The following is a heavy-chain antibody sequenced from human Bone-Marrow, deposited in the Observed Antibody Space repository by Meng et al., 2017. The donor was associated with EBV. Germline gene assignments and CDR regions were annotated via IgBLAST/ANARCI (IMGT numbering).Heavy chain of an antibody. CDR3: ARAYSYGSRDLPGH. V-gene: IGHV4-4*03. CDR2: TYHSGST. CDR1: GVSISTTYW. J-gene: IGHJ1*01. D-gene: IGHD3-10*01. Sequence: ETGPRLVQPPGNLALPCAVSGVSISTTYWRSWVRQPRGRRLEWLGQTYHSGSTNYNPSLKSRVIISVDKSKNHSSLRLTSVTAADTAVYYCARAYSYGSRDLPGHWGLGNLVTVSS.